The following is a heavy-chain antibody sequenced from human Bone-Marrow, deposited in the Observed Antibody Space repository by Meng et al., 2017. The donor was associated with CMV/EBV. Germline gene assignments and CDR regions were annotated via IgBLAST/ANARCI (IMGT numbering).Heavy chain of an antibody. CDR2: IWYDGSNK. CDR3: ARGPRFVVVPARQFYYYYGMDV. CDR1: GFTFSSYG. D-gene: IGHD2-2*01. Sequence: GESLKISCAASGFTFSSYGMHWVRQAPGKGLEWVAVIWYDGSNKYYADSVKGRFTISRDNSKNTLYLQMNSLRAEDTAVYYCARGPRFVVVPARQFYYYYGMDVWGQGTMVTVSS. V-gene: IGHV3-33*01. J-gene: IGHJ6*02.